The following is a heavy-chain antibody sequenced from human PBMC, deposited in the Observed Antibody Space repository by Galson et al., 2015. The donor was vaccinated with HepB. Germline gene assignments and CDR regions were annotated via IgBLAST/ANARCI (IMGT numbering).Heavy chain of an antibody. Sequence: SVKVSCKASGDIFTDYGFSWVRQAPGRGLEWIGWISTYNGNTNYAHKFQGRVTMTTDTSTHTVYMELRSLRSDDTAVYFCARDNSGYYYDSSGYSFWGQGTLVTVSS. CDR3: ARDNSGYYYDSSGYSF. CDR1: GDIFTDYG. J-gene: IGHJ4*02. CDR2: ISTYNGNT. D-gene: IGHD3-22*01. V-gene: IGHV1-18*04.